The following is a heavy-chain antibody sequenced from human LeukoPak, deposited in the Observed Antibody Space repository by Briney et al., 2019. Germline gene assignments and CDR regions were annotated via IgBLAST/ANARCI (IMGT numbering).Heavy chain of an antibody. J-gene: IGHJ6*02. D-gene: IGHD2-8*02. CDR1: GFSLSGYW. V-gene: IGHV3-74*03. CDR2: ISPEGNGT. Sequence: GGSLKLSCAASGFSLSGYWMHWVRQAPGKGLVWVSRISPEGNGTTYADSVKGRFTISRDTAKNTVYLQMNSLRDEDAAVYHCTRVQAGRSGLMDVWGRGTTVTVSS. CDR3: TRVQAGRSGLMDV.